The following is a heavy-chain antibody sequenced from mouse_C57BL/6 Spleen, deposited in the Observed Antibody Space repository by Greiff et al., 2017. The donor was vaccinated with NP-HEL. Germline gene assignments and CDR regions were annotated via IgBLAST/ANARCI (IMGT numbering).Heavy chain of an antibody. J-gene: IGHJ2*01. CDR3: ARGGAGYYYGSRAFDY. D-gene: IGHD1-1*01. V-gene: IGHV1-64*01. CDR1: GYTFTSYW. CDR2: IHPNSGST. Sequence: QVQLQQPGAELVKPGASVKLSCKASGYTFTSYWMHWVKQRPGQGLEWIGMIHPNSGSTNYNEKFKSKATLTVDKSSSTAYMQLSSLTSEDSAVYYCARGGAGYYYGSRAFDYWGQGTTLTVSS.